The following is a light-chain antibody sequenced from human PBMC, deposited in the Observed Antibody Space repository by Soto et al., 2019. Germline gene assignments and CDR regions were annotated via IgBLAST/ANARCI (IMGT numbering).Light chain of an antibody. J-gene: IGLJ3*02. Sequence: SYELTQPPSVSLAPGKTARITCGGNNIATYSVHWYRQKPGQAPVLVISNDNDRPSGIPDRFSGSNSGHTATLTIRRVEAXXXXDYYCQLWDNKNDEVVFGGGTKLTVL. CDR3: QLWDNKNDEVV. V-gene: IGLV3-21*04. CDR2: NDN. CDR1: NIATYS.